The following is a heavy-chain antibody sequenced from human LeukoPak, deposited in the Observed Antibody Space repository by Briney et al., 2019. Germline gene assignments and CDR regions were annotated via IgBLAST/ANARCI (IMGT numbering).Heavy chain of an antibody. Sequence: GSLRPSCTVSGFTVSSDSMSWIRQPPGKGLEWIGYIYYSGSTNYNPSLKSRVTISVDTSKNQFSLKLSSVTAADTAVYYCARLGSAMDYYMDVWGKGTTVTISS. CDR3: ARLGSAMDYYMDV. D-gene: IGHD3-10*01. CDR2: IYYSGST. J-gene: IGHJ6*03. V-gene: IGHV4-59*02. CDR1: GFTVSSDS.